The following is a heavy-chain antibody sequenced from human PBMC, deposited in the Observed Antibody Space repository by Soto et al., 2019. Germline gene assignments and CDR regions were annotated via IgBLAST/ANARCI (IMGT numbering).Heavy chain of an antibody. D-gene: IGHD2-15*01. J-gene: IGHJ3*02. CDR2: ISNRGDT. CDR1: GFIVSDTY. CDR3: AREPRYCRGGSCSITGDAYDI. V-gene: IGHV3-66*01. Sequence: GGSLRLSCTASGFIVSDTYVNWVRQAPGKGLEWFSVISNRGDTHYADSVRGRFSLSRDISDNTLHLQMNNLRVEDTAVYYCAREPRYCRGGSCSITGDAYDIWGQRTMVTVSS.